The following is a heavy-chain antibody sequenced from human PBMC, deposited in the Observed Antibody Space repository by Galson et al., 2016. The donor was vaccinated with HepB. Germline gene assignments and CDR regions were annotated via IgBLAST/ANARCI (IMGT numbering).Heavy chain of an antibody. V-gene: IGHV3-23*01. Sequence: SLRLSCAASGFTFSGYVMSWVRQAPGKGLEWVAGISRGGDSTSYADSVKGRFTTSRDNSKNTLYLQMNSLRAEDTAVYYCAKDRDDYGDYAFDYWGQGTLVTVSS. J-gene: IGHJ4*02. CDR3: AKDRDDYGDYAFDY. CDR2: ISRGGDST. CDR1: GFTFSGYV. D-gene: IGHD4-17*01.